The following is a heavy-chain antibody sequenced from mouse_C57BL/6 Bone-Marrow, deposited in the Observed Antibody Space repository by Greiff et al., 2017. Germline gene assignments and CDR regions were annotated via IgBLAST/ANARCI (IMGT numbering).Heavy chain of an antibody. CDR1: GFTFSSYG. V-gene: IGHV5-6*01. Sequence: EVKVVESGGDLVKPGGSLKLSCAASGFTFSSYGMSWVRQTPDKRLEWVATISSGGSYTYYPDSVKGRFTISRDNAKNTLYLQMSSLKSEDTAMYYCARQGGNCDGGCWGQGTTLTVSS. D-gene: IGHD4-1*01. J-gene: IGHJ2*01. CDR3: ARQGGNCDGGC. CDR2: ISSGGSYT.